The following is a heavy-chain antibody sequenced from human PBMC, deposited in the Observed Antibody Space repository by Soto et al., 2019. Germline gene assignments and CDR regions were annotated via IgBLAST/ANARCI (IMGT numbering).Heavy chain of an antibody. CDR1: GGSISSGGYS. D-gene: IGHD2-2*01. Sequence: TLSLTCAISGGSISSGGYSWSWIRQPPGKGLEWIGYIYHSGSTYYNPSLKSRVTISVDRSKNQFSLKLSSVTAADTAVYYCARVPDRWGQGTLVTVSS. CDR3: ARVPDR. J-gene: IGHJ5*02. CDR2: IYHSGST. V-gene: IGHV4-30-2*01.